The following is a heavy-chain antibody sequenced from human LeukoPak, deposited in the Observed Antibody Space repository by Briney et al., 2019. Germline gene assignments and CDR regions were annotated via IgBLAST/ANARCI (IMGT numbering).Heavy chain of an antibody. Sequence: ASVKVSCKASGYTFTSYGISWLRQAPGQGLEWMGWISAYNGNTNYAQKLQGRVTITTDTSTSTAYMELRTLRSDHTGVYYFSSKRGYCSAGSSRGYFQHWGQGTLVTVSS. V-gene: IGHV1-18*01. CDR3: SSKRGYCSAGSSRGYFQH. J-gene: IGHJ1*01. CDR2: ISAYNGNT. D-gene: IGHD2-15*01. CDR1: GYTFTSYG.